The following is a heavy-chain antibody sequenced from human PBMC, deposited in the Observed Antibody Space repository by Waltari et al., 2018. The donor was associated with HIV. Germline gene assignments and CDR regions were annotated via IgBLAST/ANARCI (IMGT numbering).Heavy chain of an antibody. CDR3: AKVGSSGPLDH. CDR1: GFPFSSFA. D-gene: IGHD6-19*01. Sequence: QVHLVESGGGVVQTGRSLRLSCVASGFPFSSFAMHWVRQTPGKGLEWVAGIWYDGSNENYADSVKGRFTISRDNSMDTLYLEMMSLRADDTAKYYCAKVGSSGPLDHWGQGTLVTVSP. CDR2: IWYDGSNE. J-gene: IGHJ4*02. V-gene: IGHV3-33*06.